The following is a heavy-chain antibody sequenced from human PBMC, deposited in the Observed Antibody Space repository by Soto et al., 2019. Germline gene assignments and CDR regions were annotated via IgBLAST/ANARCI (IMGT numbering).Heavy chain of an antibody. Sequence: QVQLQQWGAGLLKPSETLSLTCAVYGGSFSGYYWTWIRQPPGTGLEWIGEINHSGSTNYTPSPNXRVTISVDTSKTQFSLKLTSVTAAATAVYYCARDKSTGVFDYWGQGTLVTVSS. J-gene: IGHJ4*02. CDR3: ARDKSTGVFDY. CDR2: INHSGST. D-gene: IGHD2-8*02. V-gene: IGHV4-34*01. CDR1: GGSFSGYY.